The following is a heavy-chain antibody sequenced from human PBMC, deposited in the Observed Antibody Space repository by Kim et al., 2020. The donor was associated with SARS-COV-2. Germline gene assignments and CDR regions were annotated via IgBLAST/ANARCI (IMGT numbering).Heavy chain of an antibody. CDR1: GGSISSYY. CDR3: ARSASGRFITSSFDP. Sequence: SETLSLTCTVSGGSISSYYWSWIRQPPGKGLEWIGYIYYSGSTNYNPSLKSRVTISVDTSKNQFSLKLSSVTAADTAVYYCARSASGRFITSSFDPWGQGTLVTVSS. J-gene: IGHJ5*02. D-gene: IGHD3-22*01. V-gene: IGHV4-59*08. CDR2: IYYSGST.